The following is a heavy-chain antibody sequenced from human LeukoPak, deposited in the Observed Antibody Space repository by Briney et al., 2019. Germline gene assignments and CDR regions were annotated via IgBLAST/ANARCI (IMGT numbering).Heavy chain of an antibody. CDR2: IISSSYI. D-gene: IGHD5-24*01. V-gene: IGHV3-21*01. J-gene: IGHJ4*02. CDR3: ARENRRDGYEWIDY. CDR1: GFTFSSYS. Sequence: GGALRLSCSASGFTFSSYSMNCVRQAPGKGLEGVSSIISSSYIYYADSVNGRFTLSRDHDKNSLYLKMNSLRAEDTAVYYCARENRRDGYEWIDYWGQGTLVTVSS.